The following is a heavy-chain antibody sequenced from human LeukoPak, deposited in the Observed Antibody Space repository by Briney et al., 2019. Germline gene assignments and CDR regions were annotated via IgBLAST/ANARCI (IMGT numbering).Heavy chain of an antibody. CDR1: GFTFSSYS. J-gene: IGHJ4*02. Sequence: PGGSLRLSCAASGFTFSSYSMNWVRRAPGKGLEWVSSITFRSYIYYADSVKGRFTISRDNAKNLLYLQMNSLRAEDTAVYYCARDIRWDSSDYYYIGFDYWGQGTLVTVSS. V-gene: IGHV3-21*01. CDR2: ITFRSYI. D-gene: IGHD3-22*01. CDR3: ARDIRWDSSDYYYIGFDY.